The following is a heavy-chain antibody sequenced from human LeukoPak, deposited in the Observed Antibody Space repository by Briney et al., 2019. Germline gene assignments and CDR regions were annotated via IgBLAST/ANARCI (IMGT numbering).Heavy chain of an antibody. V-gene: IGHV3-23*01. J-gene: IGHJ4*02. CDR2: ISASGGGT. CDR1: GFTFSDYA. D-gene: IGHD6-6*01. CDR3: TTWAYVAARLDY. Sequence: PGGSLRLSCAASGFTFSDYAMTWVRQAPGKGLEWVSAISASGGGTFYANSVKGRFTIFRDNSQNTLYLQMNSLRVEDTATYSCTTWAYVAARLDYWGQGSLVTVSS.